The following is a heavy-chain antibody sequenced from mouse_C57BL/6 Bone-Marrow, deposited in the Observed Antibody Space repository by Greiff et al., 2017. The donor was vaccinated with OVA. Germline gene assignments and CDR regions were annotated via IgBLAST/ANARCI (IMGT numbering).Heavy chain of an antibody. V-gene: IGHV1-15*01. J-gene: IGHJ4*01. D-gene: IGHD2-5*01. CDR3: TRGYSNYYAMDY. CDR2: IDPETGGP. Sequence: VQLQQSGAELVRPGASVTLSCKASGYTFTDYEMHWVKQTPVPGLEWIGAIDPETGGPAYNQKFKGKAILTADKSSSTAYMELRSLTSEDSAVYYCTRGYSNYYAMDYWGQGTSVTVSS. CDR1: GYTFTDYE.